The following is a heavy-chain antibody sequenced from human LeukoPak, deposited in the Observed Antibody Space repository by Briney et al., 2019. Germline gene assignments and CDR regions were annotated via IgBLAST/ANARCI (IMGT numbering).Heavy chain of an antibody. V-gene: IGHV1-2*02. Sequence: AASVKVSCTASGYTCTGYYMYWVRQAPGQGLEWMGFINPNTGGTIYAQKFQARVTMTRDTSISTAYMELRGLISDDTAVYYCARRYDFWSGYPTAFDYWGQGTLVTVSS. CDR1: GYTCTGYY. CDR3: ARRYDFWSGYPTAFDY. J-gene: IGHJ4*02. D-gene: IGHD3-3*01. CDR2: INPNTGGT.